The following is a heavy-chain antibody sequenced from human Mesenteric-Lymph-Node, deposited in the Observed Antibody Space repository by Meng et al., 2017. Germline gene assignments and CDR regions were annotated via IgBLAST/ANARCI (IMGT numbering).Heavy chain of an antibody. D-gene: IGHD2-15*01. CDR1: GFTFSHNG. Sequence: GESLKISCEGSGFTFSHNGIHWVRQAPGKGLEWVAVIYYDGSNKYYADSVKGRFTISRDNSKNTLYLQMNSLRAEDTAVYYCARDQEGYCSGGSRYTLDYWGQGTLVTVSS. CDR2: IYYDGSNK. CDR3: ARDQEGYCSGGSRYTLDY. J-gene: IGHJ4*02. V-gene: IGHV3-30*19.